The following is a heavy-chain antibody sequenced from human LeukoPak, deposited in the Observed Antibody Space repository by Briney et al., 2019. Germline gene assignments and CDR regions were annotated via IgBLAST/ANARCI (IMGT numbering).Heavy chain of an antibody. V-gene: IGHV3-23*01. CDR1: GFTFSAYV. Sequence: PGGSMTLAWVASGFTFSAYVIACVRQAPGKWLEWVSGIIGSGVSAYYGDSVKGRFTISRHNPRNTVYLQMDSPRAEDTAAYYCAKGRRGSSGWFPFDSWGQGTLVTVSS. CDR3: AKGRRGSSGWFPFDS. D-gene: IGHD6-19*01. J-gene: IGHJ4*02. CDR2: IIGSGVSA.